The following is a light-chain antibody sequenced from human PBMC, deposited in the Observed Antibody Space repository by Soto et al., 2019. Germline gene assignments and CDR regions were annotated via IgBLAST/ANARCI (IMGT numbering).Light chain of an antibody. CDR3: SSYTIGRTLVV. V-gene: IGLV2-14*01. J-gene: IGLJ2*01. CDR1: FNDIGHYNF. CDR2: EVT. Sequence: QSALTQPASVSGSPGQSITISCSGSFNDIGHYNFVSWYQHHPGKAPKLMIFEVTNRPSGVSNRFSGSKSGNTASLTISGLQTEDEAHYYCSSYTIGRTLVVFGGGTQLTVL.